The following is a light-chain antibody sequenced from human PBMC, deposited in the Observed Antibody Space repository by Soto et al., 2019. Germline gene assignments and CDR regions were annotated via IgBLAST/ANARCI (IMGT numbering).Light chain of an antibody. Sequence: QSVLTQPASVSGSPGQSITISCTGTSSDVGGYDYVSWYQQLPGKAPKLMIYDVNNRPSGVSNRFSGSKSGNTASLTISGLPAEDEADYYCSSYTGTSTFVFGGGTKLTVL. V-gene: IGLV2-14*01. CDR2: DVN. CDR1: SSDVGGYDY. J-gene: IGLJ2*01. CDR3: SSYTGTSTFV.